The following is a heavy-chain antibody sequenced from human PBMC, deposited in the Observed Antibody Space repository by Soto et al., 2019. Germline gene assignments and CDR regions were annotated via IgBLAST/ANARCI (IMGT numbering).Heavy chain of an antibody. CDR3: ASYSSGWTPTIGY. CDR1: VFTFSSCA. Sequence: GXLRVSFSDAVFTFSSCAMILVRQAPGKGLEWVSAISGSGGSTYYADSVKGRFTISRDNSKNTLYLQMNSLRAEDTAVYYSASYSSGWTPTIGYWGKGTLVTDSS. J-gene: IGHJ4*02. V-gene: IGHV3-23*01. D-gene: IGHD6-19*01. CDR2: ISGSGGST.